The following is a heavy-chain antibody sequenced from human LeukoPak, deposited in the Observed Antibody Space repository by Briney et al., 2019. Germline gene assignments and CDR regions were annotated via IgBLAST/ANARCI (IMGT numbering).Heavy chain of an antibody. Sequence: SVKVSCKASGGTFSSYAISWVRQAPGQGLEWMGGIIPIFGTANYAQKFQGRVTITADESTSTAYMELSSLRSEDTAVYYCARGYLSGSGWSIPGGRNWFDPWGQGTLVTVSS. CDR3: ARGYLSGSGWSIPGGRNWFDP. CDR2: IIPIFGTA. CDR1: GGTFSSYA. D-gene: IGHD6-19*01. J-gene: IGHJ5*02. V-gene: IGHV1-69*13.